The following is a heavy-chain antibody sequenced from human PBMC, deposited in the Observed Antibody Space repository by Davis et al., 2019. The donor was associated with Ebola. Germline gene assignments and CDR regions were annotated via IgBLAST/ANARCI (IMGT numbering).Heavy chain of an antibody. CDR1: GFTFSSYG. CDR2: ISYDGSNK. Sequence: PGGSLRLSCAASGFTFSSYGMHWVRQAPGKGLEWVAVISYDGSNKYYADSVKGRFTISRDNSKNTLYLQMNSLRAEDTAVYYCARDRKWLVLFNAFDIWGQGTMVTVSS. J-gene: IGHJ3*02. V-gene: IGHV3-30*03. D-gene: IGHD6-19*01. CDR3: ARDRKWLVLFNAFDI.